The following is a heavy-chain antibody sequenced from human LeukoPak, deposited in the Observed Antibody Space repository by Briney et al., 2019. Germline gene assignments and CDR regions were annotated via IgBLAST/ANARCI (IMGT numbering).Heavy chain of an antibody. J-gene: IGHJ3*02. CDR3: ARDGPVPATADAFDI. Sequence: GESLKISCKGSGYDFSTYCIGWVRQMPGQGLEWMGIIYPGDSDTRNSPSLQGQVTISADKSISTVYLQWSSLKASDTAMYYCARDGPVPATADAFDIWGQGTMVTVSS. CDR2: IYPGDSDT. CDR1: GYDFSTYC. V-gene: IGHV5-51*01. D-gene: IGHD2-2*01.